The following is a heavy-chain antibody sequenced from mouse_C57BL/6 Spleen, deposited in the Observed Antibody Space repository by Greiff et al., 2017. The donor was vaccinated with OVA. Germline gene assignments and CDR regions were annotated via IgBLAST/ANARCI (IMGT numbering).Heavy chain of an antibody. CDR3: ARGATVVASYWYFDV. V-gene: IGHV2-9-1*01. Sequence: QVQLQQSGPGLVAPSQSLSITCTVSGFSLTSYAISWVRQPPGKGLEWLGVIWTGGGTNYNSALKSRLSISKDNSKSQVFLKMNSLQTDDTARYYCARGATVVASYWYFDVWGTGTTVTVSS. J-gene: IGHJ1*03. CDR1: GFSLTSYA. CDR2: IWTGGGT. D-gene: IGHD1-1*01.